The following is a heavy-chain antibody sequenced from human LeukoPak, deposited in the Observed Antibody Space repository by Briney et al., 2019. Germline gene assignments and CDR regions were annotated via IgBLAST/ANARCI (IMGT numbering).Heavy chain of an antibody. V-gene: IGHV1-69*13. CDR2: IIPIFGTA. CDR1: GGTFSSYA. Sequence: ASVKVSCKASGGTFSSYAISWVRQAPGQGLEWMGGIIPIFGTANYAQKFQGRVTITADESTSTAYMELRGLRSDDTAVYYCARVVGGSYYSANCFDYWGQGTLVTVSS. CDR3: ARVVGGSYYSANCFDY. D-gene: IGHD1-26*01. J-gene: IGHJ4*02.